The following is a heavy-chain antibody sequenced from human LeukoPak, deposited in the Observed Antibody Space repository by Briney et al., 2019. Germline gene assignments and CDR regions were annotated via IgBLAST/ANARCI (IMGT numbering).Heavy chain of an antibody. CDR3: ARTTDWGNYFDY. J-gene: IGHJ4*02. V-gene: IGHV3-7*01. D-gene: IGHD2-21*01. CDR2: IKQDGSEK. CDR1: GFTFSSYC. Sequence: GGSLRFSCAASGFTFSSYCMSWVRQAPGKGLEWVANIKQDGSEKYYVDSVKGRFTISRDNAKNSLYLQMNSLRAEDTAVYYCARTTDWGNYFDYWGQGTLVTVSS.